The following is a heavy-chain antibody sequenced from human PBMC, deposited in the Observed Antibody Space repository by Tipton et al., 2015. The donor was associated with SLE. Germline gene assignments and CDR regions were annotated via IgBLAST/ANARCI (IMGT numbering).Heavy chain of an antibody. CDR1: GGSISSYY. D-gene: IGHD1-26*01. J-gene: IGHJ4*02. V-gene: IGHV4-59*01. CDR2: IYSSGST. CDR3: AAGWVLSHFDY. Sequence: TLSLTCTVSGGSISSYYWSWIRQPPGKGLEWIGYIYSSGSTNYNPSLKSRVTISLDTSKNQFSLNLASVNAADTALYYCAAGWVLSHFDYWGQGTLVTVSS.